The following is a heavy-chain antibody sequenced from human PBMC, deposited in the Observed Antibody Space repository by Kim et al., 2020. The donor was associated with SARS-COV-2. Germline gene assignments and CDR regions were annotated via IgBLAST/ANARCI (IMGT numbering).Heavy chain of an antibody. CDR2: ISHSSNTI. J-gene: IGHJ1*01. CDR3: ATGGGSSWPTEYFQL. D-gene: IGHD3-16*01. Sequence: GGSLRLSCAASGFTFATHPMNWVRQFPGRGLQWLSFISHSSNTIYYADSVDGRFTISRDNAKNSLFLQMNSLRAEDTALYYCATGGGSSWPTEYFQLWG. V-gene: IGHV3-48*04. CDR1: GFTFATHP.